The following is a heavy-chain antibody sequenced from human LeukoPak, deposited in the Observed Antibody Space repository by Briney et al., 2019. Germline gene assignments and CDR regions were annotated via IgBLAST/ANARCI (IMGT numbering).Heavy chain of an antibody. J-gene: IGHJ5*02. CDR3: ARTHFDSLGWFDP. V-gene: IGHV4-39*07. CDR2: INYSGST. D-gene: IGHD3-9*01. CDR1: GGSMRSSNFY. Sequence: PSETLSLTCTVSGGSMRSSNFYWGWIRQPPGKGLKWIGNINYSGSTYYNPSVKSRFTLSVDVSKNRFSLNLTSVTAADTALYFCARTHFDSLGWFDPWGQGIQVIVSS.